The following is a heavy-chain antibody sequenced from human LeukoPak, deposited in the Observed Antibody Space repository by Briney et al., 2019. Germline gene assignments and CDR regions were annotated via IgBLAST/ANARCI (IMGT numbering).Heavy chain of an antibody. Sequence: SETLSLTCTVSGGSISSYYWSWIRQPPGKGLEWIGYIYYSGSTNYNPSLKSRVTISVDTSKNQFSLKLSSVTAADTAVYYCARALYYDFWSGYNNWFDPWGQGILVTVSS. CDR3: ARALYYDFWSGYNNWFDP. CDR1: GGSISSYY. D-gene: IGHD3-3*01. CDR2: IYYSGST. V-gene: IGHV4-59*01. J-gene: IGHJ5*02.